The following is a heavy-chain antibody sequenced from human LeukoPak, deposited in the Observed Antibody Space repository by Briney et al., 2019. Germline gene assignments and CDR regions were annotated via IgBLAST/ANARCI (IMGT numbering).Heavy chain of an antibody. J-gene: IGHJ4*02. D-gene: IGHD3-3*01. V-gene: IGHV1-46*01. CDR2: INPSGGST. Sequence: ASVKFSCKASGYTFTSYYMHWERQAPGQGLEWMGIINPSGGSTSYAQKFQGRVTMTRDTSTSTVYMELSSLRSEDTAVYYCARDLQTFDFWSGYYGIQDYWGQGTLVTVSS. CDR1: GYTFTSYY. CDR3: ARDLQTFDFWSGYYGIQDY.